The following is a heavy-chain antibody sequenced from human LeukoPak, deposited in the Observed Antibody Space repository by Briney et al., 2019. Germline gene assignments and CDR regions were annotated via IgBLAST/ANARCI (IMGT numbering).Heavy chain of an antibody. CDR3: ARIDGYNYIDY. Sequence: ASVKVSCKASGYTFTSYGISWVRQAPGQGLEWMGWINPYNGSTNYAQKLQGRVTMTTDTSTSTAYMELRSLRSDDTAVYYCARIDGYNYIDYWGQGTLVTVSS. V-gene: IGHV1-18*01. D-gene: IGHD5-24*01. CDR1: GYTFTSYG. J-gene: IGHJ4*02. CDR2: INPYNGST.